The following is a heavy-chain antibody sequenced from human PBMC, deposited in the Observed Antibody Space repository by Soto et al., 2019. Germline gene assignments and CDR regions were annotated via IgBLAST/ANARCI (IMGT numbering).Heavy chain of an antibody. CDR2: FDPEDGET. V-gene: IGHV1-24*01. CDR1: GYTLTELS. Sequence: VASVKVSCKVSGYTLTELSMHWVRQAPGKGLEWMGGFDPEDGETIYAQKFQGRVTMTEDTSTDTAYMELSSLRSEDTAVYYCATAEHPARKNWFDPWGQGTLVTVSS. J-gene: IGHJ5*02. CDR3: ATAEHPARKNWFDP.